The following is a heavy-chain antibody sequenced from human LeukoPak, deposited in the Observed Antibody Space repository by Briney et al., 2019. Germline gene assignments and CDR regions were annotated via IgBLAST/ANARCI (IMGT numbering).Heavy chain of an antibody. J-gene: IGHJ5*02. CDR2: ISYDGSSK. CDR3: AGGYYYGSGSQNWIDP. CDR1: GFTFSSCA. Sequence: PGRSLGLSCAASGFTFSSCAMHWVRQAPGKGLEWVAIISYDGSSKYYADSVKGRFTISRDNSKNTLYLQMNSLRAEGTALYYCAGGYYYGSGSQNWIDPWGQGTLVTVSS. D-gene: IGHD3-10*01. V-gene: IGHV3-30-3*01.